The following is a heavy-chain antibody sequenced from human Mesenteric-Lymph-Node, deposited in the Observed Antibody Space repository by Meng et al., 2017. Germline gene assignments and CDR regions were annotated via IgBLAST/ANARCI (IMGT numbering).Heavy chain of an antibody. Sequence: GSAPGGGKPWGALVLRCGVSCCFISIRGYYWGWVRRPPGKGLEWIGRIGHSGTTYSTPSLRRRVTVSIDTSKDQFSLEVTSVSAADTAVYYCVRSSGWVRTGFDPWGQGTLVTVSS. J-gene: IGHJ5*02. CDR2: IGHSGTT. CDR3: VRSSGWVRTGFDP. V-gene: IGHV4-39*01. D-gene: IGHD6-19*01. CDR1: CCFISIRGYY.